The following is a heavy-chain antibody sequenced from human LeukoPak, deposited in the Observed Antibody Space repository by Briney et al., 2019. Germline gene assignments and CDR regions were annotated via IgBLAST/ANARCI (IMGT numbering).Heavy chain of an antibody. CDR2: TSSSDAGK. V-gene: IGHV3-23*01. CDR1: GFSLSSYA. J-gene: IGHJ4*02. D-gene: IGHD2-15*01. CDR3: AKAPVTSCRGAFCYPFDS. Sequence: GGSLRLSCTVSGFSLSSYAMSWVRRAPGKGLEWVSATSSSDAGKYYADSVRGRLTISRDNSRNTMYLQMNSLRAEDAAVYYCAKAPVTSCRGAFCYPFDSWGQGTVVTVSS.